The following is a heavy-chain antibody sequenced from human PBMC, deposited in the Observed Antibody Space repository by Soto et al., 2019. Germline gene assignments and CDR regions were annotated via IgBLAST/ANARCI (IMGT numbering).Heavy chain of an antibody. V-gene: IGHV3-9*01. J-gene: IGHJ4*02. D-gene: IGHD3-10*01. CDR1: GFTFDDYG. CDR3: AKSMLWFGEFDL. Sequence: EVELLESGGALVQPGKSLTLSCAASGFTFDDYGMHWVRQAPGKGLEWVSGISWNSGTTDYADSVKGRFTISRDNARNSLFLQMNSLRPEDTALYYCAKSMLWFGEFDLWGRGTLVTVSS. CDR2: ISWNSGTT.